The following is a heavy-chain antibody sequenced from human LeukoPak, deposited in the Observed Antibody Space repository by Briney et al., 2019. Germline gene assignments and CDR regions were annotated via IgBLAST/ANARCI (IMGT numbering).Heavy chain of an antibody. V-gene: IGHV3-64*01. J-gene: IGHJ4*02. Sequence: GGSLRLSCAASGFTFSNYAMHWVRLAPGKGLEYVSGISSIGGSTYYANSVKDRLTISRDNSKNTLSLQMGSLRGEDMALYYCARSPKGYSSGWSGPVDYWGQGILVTVSS. CDR3: ARSPKGYSSGWSGPVDY. CDR2: ISSIGGST. CDR1: GFTFSNYA. D-gene: IGHD6-19*01.